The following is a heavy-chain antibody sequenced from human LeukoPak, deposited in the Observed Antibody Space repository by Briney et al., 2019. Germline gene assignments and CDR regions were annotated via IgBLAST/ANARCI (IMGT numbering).Heavy chain of an antibody. CDR3: ARDRGYSPDSFDI. V-gene: IGHV1-18*01. CDR2: ISTYNDHR. J-gene: IGHJ3*02. CDR1: GYTFASYG. Sequence: ASVKVSCKASGYTFASYGISWVRQAPGQGLEWMGWISTYNDHRNYAQNLQNLQGRITMTIDTSTSTVYMELRSLRSDDTAVYYCARDRGYSPDSFDIWGQGTMVIVSS. D-gene: IGHD5-18*01.